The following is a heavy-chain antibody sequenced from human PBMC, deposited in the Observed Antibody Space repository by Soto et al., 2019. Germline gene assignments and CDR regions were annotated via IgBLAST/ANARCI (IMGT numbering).Heavy chain of an antibody. V-gene: IGHV1-18*01. CDR1: GYIFVNYG. CDR3: VMVDNYVTPTPQDV. Sequence: ASVKVSCKASGYIFVNYGIAWVRQAPGQGLEWMGWISPYTGNTHSASKVQGRLTMTTDTSTSTAYMDLGSLTSDDTAVYYCVMVDNYVTPTPQDVWGQGTTATGS. J-gene: IGHJ6*02. CDR2: ISPYTGNT. D-gene: IGHD3-16*01.